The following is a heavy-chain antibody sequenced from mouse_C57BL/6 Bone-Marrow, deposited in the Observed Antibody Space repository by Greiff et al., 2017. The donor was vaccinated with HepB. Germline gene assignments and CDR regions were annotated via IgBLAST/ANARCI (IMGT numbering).Heavy chain of an antibody. D-gene: IGHD2-5*01. V-gene: IGHV1-54*01. J-gene: IGHJ4*01. CDR2: INPGSGGT. CDR1: GYAFTNYL. CDR3: ARHSNYVHEYYAMDY. Sequence: QVQLQQSGAELVRPGTSVKVSCKASGYAFTNYLIEWVKQRPGQGLEWIGVINPGSGGTNYNEKFKGKATLTADKSSSTAYMQLSSLTSEDSSVYFCARHSNYVHEYYAMDYWGQGTSVTVSS.